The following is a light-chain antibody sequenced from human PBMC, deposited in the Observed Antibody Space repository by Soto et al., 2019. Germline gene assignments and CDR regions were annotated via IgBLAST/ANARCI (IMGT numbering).Light chain of an antibody. CDR3: QQHGSSPI. J-gene: IGKJ4*01. Sequence: ELGFTQAQGTMSLSPGERATLSCRASQGVSSILLAWYQQQPGQAPRLLIYRASSRATGIPDRFSGSGSGTDFTLAVSSVEPEDFAVYYCQQHGSSPIFCGGTKVDIK. V-gene: IGKV3-20*01. CDR2: RAS. CDR1: QGVSSIL.